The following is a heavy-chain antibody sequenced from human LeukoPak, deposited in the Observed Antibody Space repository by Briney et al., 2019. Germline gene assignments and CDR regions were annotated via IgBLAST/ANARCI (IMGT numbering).Heavy chain of an antibody. Sequence: PSETLSLTCTVSGGSISSNAYYWGWIRQPPGKGLEWIGSIYYSGSTYNNPSLKSRVTISVDTSKNQFSLKLSSVTAADTAVYYCARHHPTGVWYTWFDHWGQGTLVTVSS. D-gene: IGHD6-19*01. CDR1: GGSISSNAYY. V-gene: IGHV4-39*01. CDR3: ARHHPTGVWYTWFDH. CDR2: IYYSGST. J-gene: IGHJ5*02.